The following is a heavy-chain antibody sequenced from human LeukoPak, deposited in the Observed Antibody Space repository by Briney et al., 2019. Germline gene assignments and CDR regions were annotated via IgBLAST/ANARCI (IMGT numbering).Heavy chain of an antibody. D-gene: IGHD3-16*01. J-gene: IGHJ4*02. CDR3: AKDHYWGIDC. V-gene: IGHV3-74*01. Sequence: WGSLRLSCAASGFDFSSNWMHWVRHAPGQGLVWVSRIKGDGISTNYADSVKGRFTISRDIAKNTLYLQMNSLRAEDTGVYYCAKDHYWGIDCWGRGTLVTVSS. CDR2: IKGDGIST. CDR1: GFDFSSNW.